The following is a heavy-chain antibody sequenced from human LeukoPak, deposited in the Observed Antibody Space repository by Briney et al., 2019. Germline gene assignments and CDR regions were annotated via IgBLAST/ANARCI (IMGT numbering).Heavy chain of an antibody. J-gene: IGHJ6*03. Sequence: GGSLRLSCTASGFTFGDYAMSWVRQAPGKGLEWVGFIRSKAYGGTTEYAASVKGRFTISRDDSKSIAYLQMNSLTAEDTAVYYCTREVVVPAAMGDYYYYYMDVWGKGTTVTVSS. CDR3: TREVVVPAAMGDYYYYYMDV. CDR1: GFTFGDYA. V-gene: IGHV3-49*04. CDR2: IRSKAYGGTT. D-gene: IGHD2-2*01.